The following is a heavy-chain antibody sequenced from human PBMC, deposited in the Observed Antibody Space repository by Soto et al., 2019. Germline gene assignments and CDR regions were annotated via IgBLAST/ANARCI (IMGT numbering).Heavy chain of an antibody. CDR3: AKGTTMISPVYFDY. V-gene: IGHV3-23*01. J-gene: IGHJ4*02. D-gene: IGHD3-22*01. Sequence: GGSLRLSCAASGFTFSSYAMTWVRQAPGRGLEWVSDISVAGGTINYADSVKGRFTISRDNSKKTLYLQMNSLRAEDTAIYYCAKGTTMISPVYFDYWGQGTLVTVSS. CDR1: GFTFSSYA. CDR2: ISVAGGTI.